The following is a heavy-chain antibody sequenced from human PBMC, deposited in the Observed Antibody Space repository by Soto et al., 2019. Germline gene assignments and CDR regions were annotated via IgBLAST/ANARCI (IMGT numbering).Heavy chain of an antibody. Sequence: QVQLVQSGAEVKKPGTSVKVSCKASGYTFASYGISWVRQAPGQGLEWMGWISAYNGNTNYAQKLQGRVTMTTDTSTSTAYMELRSLRSDDTAVYYCARATSYGDYYYYGMDVWGQGTTVTVSS. CDR3: ARATSYGDYYYYGMDV. D-gene: IGHD4-17*01. J-gene: IGHJ6*02. V-gene: IGHV1-18*01. CDR1: GYTFASYG. CDR2: ISAYNGNT.